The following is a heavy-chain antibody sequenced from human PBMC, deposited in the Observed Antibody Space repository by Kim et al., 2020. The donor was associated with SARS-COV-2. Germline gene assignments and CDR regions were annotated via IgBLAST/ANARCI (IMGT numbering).Heavy chain of an antibody. Sequence: KGRFTISRDNSKNTLYLQMNSLRAEDTAVYYCAKGYSSGWLPYYYYGMDVWGQGTTVTVSS. CDR3: AKGYSSGWLPYYYYGMDV. V-gene: IGHV3-30*02. J-gene: IGHJ6*02. D-gene: IGHD6-19*01.